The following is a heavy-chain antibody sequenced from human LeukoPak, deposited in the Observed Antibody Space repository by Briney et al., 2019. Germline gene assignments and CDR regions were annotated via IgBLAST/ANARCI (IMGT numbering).Heavy chain of an antibody. CDR2: INPNRGDT. V-gene: IGHV1-2*02. J-gene: IGHJ5*02. Sequence: ASVKVSCKASGYTFSEYYIHWVRQAPGQGLEWMGWINPNRGDTKYGQNFQGRVTMTRDTSITTAYMELTGLRSDDTAVFYCARVSPGFHHSGYYDHWGQGTLVTVSS. CDR3: ARVSPGFHHSGYYDH. CDR1: GYTFSEYY. D-gene: IGHD3-22*01.